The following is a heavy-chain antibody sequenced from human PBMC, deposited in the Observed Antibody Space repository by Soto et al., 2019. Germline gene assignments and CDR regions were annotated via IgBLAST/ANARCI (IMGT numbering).Heavy chain of an antibody. V-gene: IGHV3-7*01. J-gene: IGHJ6*03. CDR3: ARNSITMVRGVIITDYYYYMDV. D-gene: IGHD3-10*01. CDR1: GFTFSSYW. Sequence: EVQLVESGGGLVQPGGSLRLSCAASGFTFSSYWMSWVRQAPGKGLEWVVNIKQDGSEKYYVDSVKGRFTISRDNAKNSLYLQMNSLRAEDTAVYYCARNSITMVRGVIITDYYYYMDVWGKGTTVTVSS. CDR2: IKQDGSEK.